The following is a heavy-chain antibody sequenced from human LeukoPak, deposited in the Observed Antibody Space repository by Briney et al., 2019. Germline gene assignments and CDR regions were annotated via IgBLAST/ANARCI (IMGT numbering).Heavy chain of an antibody. V-gene: IGHV4-34*01. Sequence: PSETLSLTCAVYGGSFSGYYWSWIRQPPGKGLEWIGEINHSGSTNYNPSLKSRVTISVDTSKNQFSLKLSSVTAADTAVYYCARGSFVSYGDYSEGWFDPWGQGTLVTVSP. CDR1: GGSFSGYY. D-gene: IGHD4-17*01. CDR2: INHSGST. J-gene: IGHJ5*02. CDR3: ARGSFVSYGDYSEGWFDP.